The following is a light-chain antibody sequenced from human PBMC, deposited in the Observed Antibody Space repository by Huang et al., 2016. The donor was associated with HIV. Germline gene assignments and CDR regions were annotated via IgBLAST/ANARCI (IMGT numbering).Light chain of an antibody. CDR2: TAS. V-gene: IGKV1-39*01. Sequence: DMQMTQSPSSLSASVGDRVIITCRASQSISSNLNWYQHEPGKAPKLLIYTASSLQSGVPSRFSGSGSGTDFTLTINSLQPEDFATYYCQQSKMTPWTFGQGTKVEIK. CDR3: QQSKMTPWT. CDR1: QSISSN. J-gene: IGKJ1*01.